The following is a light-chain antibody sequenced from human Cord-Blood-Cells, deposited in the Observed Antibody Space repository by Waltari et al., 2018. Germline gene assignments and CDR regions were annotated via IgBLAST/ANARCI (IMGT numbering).Light chain of an antibody. J-gene: IGLJ2*01. CDR3: SSYTSSSTVV. V-gene: IGLV2-14*01. Sequence: QSVLTQPASVSGSPGQSITISCTGTSSDVGGYNYVSWYQQHPGKAPILLIYDVSNRPSGVSTRFSGSKSGKTASLTISGRQAEDEADYYCSSYTSSSTVVFGGGTKLTVL. CDR1: SSDVGGYNY. CDR2: DVS.